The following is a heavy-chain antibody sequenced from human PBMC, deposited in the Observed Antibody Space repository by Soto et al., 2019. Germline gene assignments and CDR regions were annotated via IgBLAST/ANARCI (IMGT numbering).Heavy chain of an antibody. D-gene: IGHD6-6*01. Sequence: QVQLVESGGGVVQPGRSLRLSCAGSGFIFSNNDMHWVRQAPGKGLEWVAFMSYDGSAKFYADSVKGRFTISRDNSKSTLFLHMSNLRAEDTAMYNCAIARVAYAALDHWGQGTLVTVSS. V-gene: IGHV3-30*03. CDR3: AIARVAYAALDH. CDR2: MSYDGSAK. CDR1: GFIFSNND. J-gene: IGHJ4*02.